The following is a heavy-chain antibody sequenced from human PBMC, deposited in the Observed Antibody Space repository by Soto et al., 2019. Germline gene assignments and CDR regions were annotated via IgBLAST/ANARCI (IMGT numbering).Heavy chain of an antibody. CDR1: GYKFTSYG. CDR2: VSAYNGNT. V-gene: IGHV1-18*04. CDR3: ARDPQDYYGSGNFYFYGMYV. J-gene: IGHJ6*02. Sequence: AAVKVSCKAYGYKFTSYGISWVRLAPGEGLECMGWVSAYNGNTNSAQKLQGRVTMTTDTSTSTAYMQPRSLRSDDTAVYYCARDPQDYYGSGNFYFYGMYVWGQETTLTVSS. D-gene: IGHD3-10*01.